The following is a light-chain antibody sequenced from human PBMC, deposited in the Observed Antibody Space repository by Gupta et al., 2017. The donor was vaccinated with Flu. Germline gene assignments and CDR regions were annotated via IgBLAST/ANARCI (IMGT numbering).Light chain of an antibody. CDR2: GAS. CDR1: QSVSSSY. Sequence: EIVLTQSPGPLSLSPAERATLPCRASQSVSSSYLAWYQQKPGQAPRLLIYGASSRATGIPDRFSGSGSGTDFTRTISRREPEDFAVYYCQQDGSSPRTFGQGTKGE. J-gene: IGKJ1*01. CDR3: QQDGSSPRT. V-gene: IGKV3-20*01.